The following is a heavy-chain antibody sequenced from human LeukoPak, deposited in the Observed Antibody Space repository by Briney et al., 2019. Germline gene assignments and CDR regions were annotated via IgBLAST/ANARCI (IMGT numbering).Heavy chain of an antibody. CDR3: ATGDGYNSFDY. J-gene: IGHJ4*02. D-gene: IGHD5-24*01. CDR1: AGSFSSYY. V-gene: IGHV4-4*07. CDR2: IYTSGST. Sequence: SETLSLTCTVSAGSFSSYYWSWIRQPAGKGLEWIGRIYTSGSTNYNSSLKSRVTMSVDTSKNQVSLKLSSVTAADTAVYYCATGDGYNSFDYWGQGTLVTVSS.